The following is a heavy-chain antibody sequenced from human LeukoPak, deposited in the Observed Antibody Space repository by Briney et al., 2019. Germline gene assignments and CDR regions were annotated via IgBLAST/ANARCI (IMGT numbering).Heavy chain of an antibody. CDR1: GFTFSSYA. Sequence: GGSLRLSCAASGFTFSSYAMSWVRQAPGKGLEWVSAISGSGGSTYYADSVKGRFTISRDNSKNTLYLQMNSLRAEDTAVYYCAKAHNSGYYYSRVSFDYWGQGTLVTVSS. D-gene: IGHD3-22*01. CDR3: AKAHNSGYYYSRVSFDY. CDR2: ISGSGGST. V-gene: IGHV3-23*01. J-gene: IGHJ4*02.